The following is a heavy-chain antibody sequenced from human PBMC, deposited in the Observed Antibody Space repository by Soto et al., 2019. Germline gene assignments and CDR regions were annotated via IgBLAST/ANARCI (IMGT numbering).Heavy chain of an antibody. CDR3: ARAMVVTQNWFDP. J-gene: IGHJ5*02. D-gene: IGHD2-21*02. CDR2: IYYSGST. CDR1: GGSISSGDYY. Sequence: TSETLSLTCTVSGGSISSGDYYRSWIRQPPGKGLEWIGYIYYSGSTYYNPSLKSRVTISVDTSKNQFSLKLSSVTAADTAVYYCARAMVVTQNWFDPWGQGTLVTVSS. V-gene: IGHV4-30-4*01.